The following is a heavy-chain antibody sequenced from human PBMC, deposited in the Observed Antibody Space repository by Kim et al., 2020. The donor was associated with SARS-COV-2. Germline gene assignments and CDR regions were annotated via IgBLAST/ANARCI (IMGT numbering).Heavy chain of an antibody. CDR1: GGSFSGYY. CDR3: ARYRSSGWTYYYYYGMDV. J-gene: IGHJ6*02. CDR2: INHSGST. Sequence: SETLSLTCAVYGGSFSGYYWSWIRQPPGKGLEWIGEINHSGSTNYNPSLKSRVTISVDTSKNQFSLTLSSVTAADTAVYYCARYRSSGWTYYYYYGMDVWGQGTTVTVSS. D-gene: IGHD6-19*01. V-gene: IGHV4-34*01.